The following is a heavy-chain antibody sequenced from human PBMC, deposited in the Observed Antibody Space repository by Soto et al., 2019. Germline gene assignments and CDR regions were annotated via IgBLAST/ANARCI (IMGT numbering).Heavy chain of an antibody. D-gene: IGHD5-18*01. CDR2: IKEDGSEK. CDR3: AGDGGGYSYGYYFDY. CDR1: GITFINYW. V-gene: IGHV3-7*05. J-gene: IGHJ4*02. Sequence: DVQLVESGGGLVQPGGSLRLSCAASGITFINYWMTWVRQVPGKGLEWVANIKEDGSEKYFVDSVKGRFTISRDNARNSLYLQMNRLRAEDTAVYYCAGDGGGYSYGYYFDYWGQGALVSVSS.